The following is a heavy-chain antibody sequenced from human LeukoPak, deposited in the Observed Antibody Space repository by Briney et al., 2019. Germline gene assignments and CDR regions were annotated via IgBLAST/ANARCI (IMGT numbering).Heavy chain of an antibody. CDR2: MSYHGTAS. V-gene: IGHV3-30*04. CDR1: GFTFTTYT. J-gene: IGHJ4*02. Sequence: PGGSLRLSCTASGFTFTTYTIHWVRQPPGKGLEWVAVMSYHGTASYYADSVKGRFTITRDNSKNTLYLQMTFLSPEDTAVYYCAREALLPLSPSSYYFDYWGQGTLVPVSS. CDR3: AREALLPLSPSSYYFDY.